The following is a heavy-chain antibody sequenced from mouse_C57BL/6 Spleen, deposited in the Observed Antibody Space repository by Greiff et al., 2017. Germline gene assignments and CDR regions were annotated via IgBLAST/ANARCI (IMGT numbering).Heavy chain of an antibody. D-gene: IGHD4-1*01. J-gene: IGHJ4*01. V-gene: IGHV5-17*01. CDR2: ISSGSSTI. CDR3: ARPTANWDDYYAMDY. Sequence: EVKLQESGGGLVKPGGSLKLSCAASGFTFSDYGMHWVRQAPEKGLEWVAYISSGSSTIYYADTVKGRFTISRDNAKNTLFLQMTSLRSEDTAMYYCARPTANWDDYYAMDYWGQGTSVTVSS. CDR1: GFTFSDYG.